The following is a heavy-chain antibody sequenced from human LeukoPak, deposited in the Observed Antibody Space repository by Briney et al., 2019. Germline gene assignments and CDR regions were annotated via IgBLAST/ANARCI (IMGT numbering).Heavy chain of an antibody. V-gene: IGHV3-23*01. D-gene: IGHD1-14*01. Sequence: GGSLRLSCAASGFTFRNYAMSWVRQAPGKGLEWVSGIDPSGTYTYYADSVKGRFTISRDNSKNTLYLQLNSLRAEDTAACYCAKGPERSHRGYSDYWGQGTLVTVSS. CDR1: GFTFRNYA. CDR2: IDPSGTYT. CDR3: AKGPERSHRGYSDY. J-gene: IGHJ4*02.